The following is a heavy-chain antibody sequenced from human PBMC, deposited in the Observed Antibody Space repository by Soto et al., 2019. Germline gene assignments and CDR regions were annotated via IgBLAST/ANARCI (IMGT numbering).Heavy chain of an antibody. Sequence: QVQLVESGGGLVKPGGSLRLSCAASGFTFSDYYMSWIRQAPGKGLEWFSYISSSGSTIYYADSVKGRFTISRDNAKNSLDLQMNSLIAEDTAVYYCARDADLLRFLNYLDVWGKGTTVTVSS. CDR3: ARDADLLRFLNYLDV. CDR2: ISSSGSTI. CDR1: GFTFSDYY. J-gene: IGHJ6*03. V-gene: IGHV3-11*01. D-gene: IGHD3-3*01.